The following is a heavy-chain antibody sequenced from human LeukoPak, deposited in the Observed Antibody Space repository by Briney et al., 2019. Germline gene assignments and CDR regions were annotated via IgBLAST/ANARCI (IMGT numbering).Heavy chain of an antibody. CDR1: GGSISSSSYY. Sequence: SETLSLTCNVSGGSISSSSYYWGWIRQPPGKGLEWIGYIYYSGSTNYNPSLKSRVTISVDTSKNQFSLKLSSVTAADTAVYYCARHRGLLLQTYGSGSYYVLGRRSLSRPYFDYWGQGTLVTVSS. J-gene: IGHJ4*02. D-gene: IGHD3-10*01. CDR2: IYYSGST. CDR3: ARHRGLLLQTYGSGSYYVLGRRSLSRPYFDY. V-gene: IGHV4-61*05.